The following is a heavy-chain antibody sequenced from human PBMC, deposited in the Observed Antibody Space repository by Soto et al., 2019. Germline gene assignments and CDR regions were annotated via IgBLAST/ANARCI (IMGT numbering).Heavy chain of an antibody. CDR2: IYPGDSDT. D-gene: IGHD3-22*01. CDR3: ARLSREYCDSSGYYSYYYYGMDV. V-gene: IGHV5-51*01. Sequence: GESLKISCKGSGYSFTSYWIGWVRQMPGKGLEWMGIIYPGDSDTRYSPSFQGQVTISADKSISTAYLQWSSLKASDTAMYYCARLSREYCDSSGYYSYYYYGMDVWGQGTTVTVSS. J-gene: IGHJ6*02. CDR1: GYSFTSYW.